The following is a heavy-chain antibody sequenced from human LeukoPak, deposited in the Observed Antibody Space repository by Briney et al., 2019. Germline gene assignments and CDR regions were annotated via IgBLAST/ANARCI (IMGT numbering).Heavy chain of an antibody. CDR2: INHRGST. V-gene: IGHV4-34*01. CDR3: ASSVGSTDY. J-gene: IGHJ4*02. D-gene: IGHD1-26*01. CDR1: GXSLSKYY. Sequence: SETLSLTCAVYGXSLSKYYWTWIRQSPGKGLEWIGEINHRGSTNLNPSLKSRVTLSVDTSKHQFSLKLTSVTAADAAVYYCASSVGSTDYWGQGTLVTVSS.